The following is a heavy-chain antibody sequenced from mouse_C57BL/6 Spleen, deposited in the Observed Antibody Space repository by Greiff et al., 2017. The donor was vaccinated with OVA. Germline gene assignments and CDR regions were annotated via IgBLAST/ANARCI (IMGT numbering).Heavy chain of an antibody. CDR2: FYPGSGSI. V-gene: IGHV1-62-2*01. Sequence: VKLMESGAELVKPGASVKLSCKASGYTFTEYTIHWVKQRSGQGLEWIGWFYPGSGSIKYNEKFKDKATLTADKSSSTVYMELSRLTSEDSAVYFCARHVSGYYAMDYWGQGTSVTVSS. J-gene: IGHJ4*01. CDR1: GYTFTEYT. D-gene: IGHD3-2*02. CDR3: ARHVSGYYAMDY.